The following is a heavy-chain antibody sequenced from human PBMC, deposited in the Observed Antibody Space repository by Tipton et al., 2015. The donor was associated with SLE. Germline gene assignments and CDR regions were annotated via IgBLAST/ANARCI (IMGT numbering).Heavy chain of an antibody. CDR2: IYRSGSA. J-gene: IGHJ5*02. Sequence: TLSLTCTVSGYSISSGYYWGWMRQSPGKGLEWIASIYRSGSAYYTPSLRSRVTISQDTSKNQFSLNLSSVTAADTAVYYCARSVTPAAIGWLDPWGQGTLVTVSS. CDR3: ARSVTPAAIGWLDP. CDR1: GYSISSGYY. V-gene: IGHV4-38-2*02. D-gene: IGHD5-24*01.